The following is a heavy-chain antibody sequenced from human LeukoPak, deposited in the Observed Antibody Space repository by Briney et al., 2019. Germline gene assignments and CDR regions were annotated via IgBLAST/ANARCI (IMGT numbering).Heavy chain of an antibody. CDR2: INSDGSST. J-gene: IGHJ4*02. D-gene: IGHD5-18*01. V-gene: IGHV3-74*01. Sequence: GGSLRLSCAASGFTFSNFAMNWVRQAPGKGLVWVSRINSDGSSTAYADSVKGRFTVYRDNAKNTLFLQMNSLRAEDTALYYCTSDTVDTAVGIDYWGQGTLVTVSS. CDR3: TSDTVDTAVGIDY. CDR1: GFTFSNFA.